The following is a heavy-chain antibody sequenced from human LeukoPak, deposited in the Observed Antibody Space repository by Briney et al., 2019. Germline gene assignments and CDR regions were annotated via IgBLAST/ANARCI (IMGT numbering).Heavy chain of an antibody. CDR2: ISGSGGST. D-gene: IGHD2-2*02. CDR1: GFTFSSYG. Sequence: PGGSLRLSCAASGFTFSSYGMSWVRQAPGKGLEWVSAISGSGGSTYYADSVKGRFTISRDNSKNTLYLQMNSLRAEDTAVYYCAKGGYCSSTSCYNFDYWGQGTLVTVSS. CDR3: AKGGYCSSTSCYNFDY. V-gene: IGHV3-23*01. J-gene: IGHJ4*02.